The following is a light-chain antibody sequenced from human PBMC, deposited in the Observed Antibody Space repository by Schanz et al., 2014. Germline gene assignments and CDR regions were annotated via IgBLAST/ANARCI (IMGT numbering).Light chain of an antibody. Sequence: EIVMTQSPATLSVSPGERATLSCGASQSVSSNLVWYQQKPGQAPRLLIYGASTRATGIPARFSGSGSGTEFTLTISSLQSEDFAVYYCQQYNNWPQTFGQGTKVEIK. CDR1: QSVSSN. CDR3: QQYNNWPQT. CDR2: GAS. V-gene: IGKV3-15*01. J-gene: IGKJ1*01.